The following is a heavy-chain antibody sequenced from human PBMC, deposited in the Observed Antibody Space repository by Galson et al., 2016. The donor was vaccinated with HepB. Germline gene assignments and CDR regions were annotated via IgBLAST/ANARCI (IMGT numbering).Heavy chain of an antibody. J-gene: IGHJ4*02. CDR1: GFSSSTYR. CDR3: VRDGEGTTPYDL. D-gene: IGHD1-7*01. Sequence: SLRLSCAASGFSSSTYRMNWVRQAPGKGLVWVSHINPDGTSTAYADSVKGRFTFSRDNAKNTLSLQLSSLRVEDTAMYYCVRDGEGTTPYDLWGQGTLVTVSS. V-gene: IGHV3-74*01. CDR2: INPDGTST.